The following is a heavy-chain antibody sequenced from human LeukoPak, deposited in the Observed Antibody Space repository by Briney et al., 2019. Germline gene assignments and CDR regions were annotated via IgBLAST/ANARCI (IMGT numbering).Heavy chain of an antibody. CDR2: TYYRSKWYN. Sequence: SQTLSLTCAISGDSVSSNSAAWNWIRQSPSRGLEWLGRTYYRSKWYNEYSVSVQSRLTISSDTSKNQFSLQLNSVTPEDTAVYYCARGWGMDVGGQGTTVTVSS. J-gene: IGHJ6*02. CDR3: ARGWGMDV. V-gene: IGHV6-1*01. CDR1: GDSVSSNSAA.